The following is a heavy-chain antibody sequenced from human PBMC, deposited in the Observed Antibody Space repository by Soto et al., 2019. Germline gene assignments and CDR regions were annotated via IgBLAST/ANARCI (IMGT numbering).Heavy chain of an antibody. CDR2: IKQGGNEK. V-gene: IGHV3-7*01. CDR3: VGALTYEVPYYYYGMDV. J-gene: IGHJ6*02. CDR1: GSSFSTYL. Sequence: PGGSLRLSCAASGSSFSTYLMSWVRQAPGKGLKWVANIKQGGNEKFYVDSVKGRFTISRDNDKKSLYLQMDSLRVEDTAAYYCVGALTYEVPYYYYGMDVWGQGTTVTVSS. D-gene: IGHD3-16*01.